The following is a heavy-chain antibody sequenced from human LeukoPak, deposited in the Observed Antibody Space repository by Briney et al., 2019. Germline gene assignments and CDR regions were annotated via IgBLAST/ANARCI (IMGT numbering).Heavy chain of an antibody. CDR3: ARRPALVYYDFWSGYYPSGYYYYMDV. V-gene: IGHV4-34*01. J-gene: IGHJ6*03. CDR1: GGSFSGYY. Sequence: SETLSLTCAVYGGSFSGYYWSWIRQPPGKGLEWIGEINHSGSTNYNPSLKSLVTISVDTSKNQCSLQLSSVPAADTAVYYCARRPALVYYDFWSGYYPSGYYYYMDVWGKGTTVTVSS. CDR2: INHSGST. D-gene: IGHD3-3*01.